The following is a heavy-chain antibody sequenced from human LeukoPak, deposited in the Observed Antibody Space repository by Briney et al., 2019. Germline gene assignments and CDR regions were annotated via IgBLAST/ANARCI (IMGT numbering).Heavy chain of an antibody. V-gene: IGHV3-64*01. D-gene: IGHD6-19*01. CDR1: GFTFSSYA. J-gene: IGHJ4*02. Sequence: PGGSLRLSCAASGFTFSSYAMHWVRQAPGKGLEYVSAISSNGGSTYYANSVKGRFTISRDNSKNTLSLQMNSLRAEDTAVYYCAKHFDNSAGKDFFDYWGQGTLVTVSS. CDR3: AKHFDNSAGKDFFDY. CDR2: ISSNGGST.